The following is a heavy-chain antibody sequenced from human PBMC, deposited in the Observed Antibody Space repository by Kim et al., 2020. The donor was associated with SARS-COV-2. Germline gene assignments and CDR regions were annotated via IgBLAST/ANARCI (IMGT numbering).Heavy chain of an antibody. Sequence: SVKVSCKASGGTFSSYAISWVRQAPGQGLEWMGRIIPILGIANYAQKFQGRVTITADKSTSTAYMEPSSLRSEDTAVYYCARGGWELTSGYYYYGMDVWGQGTTVTVSS. CDR2: IIPILGIA. D-gene: IGHD1-26*01. CDR1: GGTFSSYA. J-gene: IGHJ6*02. V-gene: IGHV1-69*04. CDR3: ARGGWELTSGYYYYGMDV.